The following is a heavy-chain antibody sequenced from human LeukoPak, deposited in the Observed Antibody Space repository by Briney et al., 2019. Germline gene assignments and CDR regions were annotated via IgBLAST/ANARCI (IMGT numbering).Heavy chain of an antibody. CDR3: ASLYYDILTGSQRLDY. D-gene: IGHD3-9*01. CDR2: ISGSGGST. Sequence: GGSLRHSRAASGFTFSSYAMSWVRHAPGKGLEWVSAISGSGGSTYYADSVKGRFTISRDNSKTTLYLQMNSRRAEYTAGYYCASLYYDILTGSQRLDYWGQGTLVTVSS. CDR1: GFTFSSYA. V-gene: IGHV3-23*01. J-gene: IGHJ4*02.